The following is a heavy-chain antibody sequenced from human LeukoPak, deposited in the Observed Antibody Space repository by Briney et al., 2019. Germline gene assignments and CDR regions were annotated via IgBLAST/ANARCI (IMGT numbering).Heavy chain of an antibody. V-gene: IGHV1-2*02. D-gene: IGHD3-10*01. CDR3: ARDRLAYYGSGSWSEFDY. Sequence: ASGKVSCKASVYTFTGFYIHWVRQAPGQGLEGRGWINPNSGGTNDAQKFQGRVTMTRDTSISKAYMELSRLRSDATGVYYCARDRLAYYGSGSWSEFDYWGQGTLVTVSS. CDR1: VYTFTGFY. J-gene: IGHJ4*02. CDR2: INPNSGGT.